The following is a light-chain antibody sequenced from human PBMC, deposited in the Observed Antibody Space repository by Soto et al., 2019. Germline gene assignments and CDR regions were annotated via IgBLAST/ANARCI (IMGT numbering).Light chain of an antibody. CDR2: GVT. J-gene: IGLJ1*01. CDR1: KNDVGLYDY. Sequence: QSVVTQPASVSGFPGQPITISCTGTKNDVGLYDYVSWYQQHPGEAPKLMIYGVTNRPSGVSNRFSGSKSGNTASLTISGLQAEDEADYFCSSYTTTTLEVFGTGTKVTVL. CDR3: SSYTTTTLEV. V-gene: IGLV2-14*01.